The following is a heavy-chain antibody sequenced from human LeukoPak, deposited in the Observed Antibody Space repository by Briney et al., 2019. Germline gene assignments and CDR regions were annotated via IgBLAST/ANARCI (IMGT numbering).Heavy chain of an antibody. J-gene: IGHJ3*02. CDR1: GGSFSGYY. CDR2: INHSGST. V-gene: IGHV4-34*01. D-gene: IGHD6-19*01. Sequence: SETLSLTCAVYGGSFSGYYWSWIRQPPGKGLEWIGEINHSGSTNYNPSLKSRVTISVDTSMNQFSLKLSSVTAADTAVYYCARLYSSGWYNDAFDIWGQGTMVTVSS. CDR3: ARLYSSGWYNDAFDI.